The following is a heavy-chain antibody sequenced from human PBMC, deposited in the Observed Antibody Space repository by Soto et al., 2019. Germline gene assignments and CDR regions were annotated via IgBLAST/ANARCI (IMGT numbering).Heavy chain of an antibody. CDR2: IYYSGST. CDR3: AREGRNNWFDP. V-gene: IGHV4-59*01. J-gene: IGHJ5*02. Sequence: SETLSLTCTVSGGSISSYYWSWIRQPPGKGLEWIGYIYYSGSTNYNPSLKSRVTISVDTSKNQFSLKLSSVTAADTAVYYCAREGRNNWFDPWGHGTLVTVSS. CDR1: GGSISSYY.